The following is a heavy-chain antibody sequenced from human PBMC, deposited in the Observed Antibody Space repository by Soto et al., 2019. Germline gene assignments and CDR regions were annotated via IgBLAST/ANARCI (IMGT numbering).Heavy chain of an antibody. CDR1: GGSISSGGYY. V-gene: IGHV4-31*03. J-gene: IGHJ4*02. D-gene: IGHD1-20*01. CDR2: IYYSGST. Sequence: SETLSLTCTVSGGSISSGGYYWSWIRQHPGKGLEWIGYIYYSGSTYYNPPLKSRVTISVDTSKNQFSLKLSSVTAADTAVYYCARGLYNPLDYWGQGTLVTVSS. CDR3: ARGLYNPLDY.